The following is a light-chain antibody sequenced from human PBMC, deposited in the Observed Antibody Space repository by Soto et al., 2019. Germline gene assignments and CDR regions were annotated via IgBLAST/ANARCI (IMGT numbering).Light chain of an antibody. Sequence: DIQLTQSPSTLPASVGDRVTITCRASQSISNWLAWYHQKPGTAPKLLIYHASTLESGVPSRFSGSGSGTDFTLTISSLQPADFATYYCQQSFSTPLTFGGGTKVDIK. CDR3: QQSFSTPLT. J-gene: IGKJ4*01. CDR2: HAS. CDR1: QSISNW. V-gene: IGKV1-5*01.